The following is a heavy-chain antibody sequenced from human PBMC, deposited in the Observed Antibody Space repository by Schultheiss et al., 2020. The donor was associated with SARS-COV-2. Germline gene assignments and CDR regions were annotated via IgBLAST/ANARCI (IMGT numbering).Heavy chain of an antibody. Sequence: GESLRLSCAASGFTFSSSAMQWVRQAPGKGLEYVSAISDNGGSTYYANSVKGRFTISRDNSKNTLYLQMGSLRAEDMGVYYCARVVCSGGSCSSWGYFYYYMDVWGKGTTVTVSS. V-gene: IGHV3-64*01. CDR3: ARVVCSGGSCSSWGYFYYYMDV. J-gene: IGHJ6*03. CDR1: GFTFSSSA. D-gene: IGHD2-15*01. CDR2: ISDNGGST.